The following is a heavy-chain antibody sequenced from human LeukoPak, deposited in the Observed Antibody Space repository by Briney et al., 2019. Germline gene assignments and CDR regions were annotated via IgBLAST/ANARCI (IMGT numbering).Heavy chain of an antibody. CDR1: GFTFNDHA. D-gene: IGHD3-22*01. Sequence: GGSLRLSCAASGFTFNDHAMYWVRQAPGKGLEWVSGINWNSDNIGYADSVKGRFTISRDDAKKSLFLQMNSLRTEDTALYYCARASYYYDTTGLGAVDIWGQGTTVTVSS. J-gene: IGHJ3*02. V-gene: IGHV3-9*01. CDR2: INWNSDNI. CDR3: ARASYYYDTTGLGAVDI.